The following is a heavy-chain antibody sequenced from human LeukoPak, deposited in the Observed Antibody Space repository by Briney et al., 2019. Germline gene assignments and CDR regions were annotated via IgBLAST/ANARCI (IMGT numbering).Heavy chain of an antibody. CDR3: ARRERLGYSYGRGTLDI. CDR1: GFTFSSYG. V-gene: IGHV3-NL1*01. D-gene: IGHD5-18*01. CDR2: IYSDGTG. J-gene: IGHJ3*02. Sequence: PGGSLRLSCAASGFTFSSYGMHWVRQAPGKGLEWVSLIYSDGTGYYADSVKGRFTISRDNSKNTLYLQMNSLRAEDTAVYYCARRERLGYSYGRGTLDIWGQGTMVTVSS.